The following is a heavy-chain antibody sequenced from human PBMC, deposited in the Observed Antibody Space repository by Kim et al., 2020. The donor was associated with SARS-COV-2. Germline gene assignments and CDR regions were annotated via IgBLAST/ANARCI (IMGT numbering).Heavy chain of an antibody. Sequence: GGSLRLSCAASGFTFSSYAMSWVRQAPGKGLEWVSAISGSGGSTYYADSVKGRFTISRDNSKNTLYLQMNSLRAEDTAVYYCAKVATIFGVVIGDFDYWGQGTLVTVSS. V-gene: IGHV3-23*01. CDR3: AKVATIFGVVIGDFDY. J-gene: IGHJ4*02. D-gene: IGHD3-3*01. CDR2: ISGSGGST. CDR1: GFTFSSYA.